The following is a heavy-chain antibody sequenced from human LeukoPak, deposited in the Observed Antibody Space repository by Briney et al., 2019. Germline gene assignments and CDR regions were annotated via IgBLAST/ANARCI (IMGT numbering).Heavy chain of an antibody. CDR2: ISAYNGNT. V-gene: IGHV1-18*01. J-gene: IGHJ6*03. CDR3: ARDRRVGATSYYYYYMDV. D-gene: IGHD1-26*01. CDR1: GYTFTSYG. Sequence: GASVKVSCKASGYTFTSYGISWVRQAPGQGLEWMGWISAYNGNTNYAQKLQGRVTMTTDTSTSTAYMELRSLRSDDTAVHYCARDRRVGATSYYYYYMDVWGKGTTVTISS.